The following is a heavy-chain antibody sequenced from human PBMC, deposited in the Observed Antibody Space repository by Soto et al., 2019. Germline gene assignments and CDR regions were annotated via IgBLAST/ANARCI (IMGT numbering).Heavy chain of an antibody. D-gene: IGHD1-26*01. CDR1: GYTFTSYG. CDR3: ARDRGSYALDY. V-gene: IGHV1-18*01. CDR2: ISADNGNT. Sequence: QVQLVQSGAEVKKPGASVKVSCKASGYTFTSYGISWVRQAPGQGLEWMGWISADNGNTNYAQKLQGRVTMTTDTSTSTGYMELRSRRSDDTAVYYCARDRGSYALDYWGQGTLVTVSS. J-gene: IGHJ4*02.